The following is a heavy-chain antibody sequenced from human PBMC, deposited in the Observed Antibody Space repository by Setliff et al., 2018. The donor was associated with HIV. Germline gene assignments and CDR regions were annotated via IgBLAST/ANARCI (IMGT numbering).Heavy chain of an antibody. V-gene: IGHV3-7*05. CDR3: ARSGGDCSGISCYSLWFDP. CDR2: IDHFGSEE. Sequence: PGGSLRLSCAASGFSFSRYWMSWVRQAPGKGLEWVASIDHFGSEENYVDSVKGRFTISRDNTKNSLHLQLDSLSAEDAAVYYCARSGGDCSGISCYSLWFDPWGHGTLVTVSS. CDR1: GFSFSRYW. D-gene: IGHD2-15*01. J-gene: IGHJ5*02.